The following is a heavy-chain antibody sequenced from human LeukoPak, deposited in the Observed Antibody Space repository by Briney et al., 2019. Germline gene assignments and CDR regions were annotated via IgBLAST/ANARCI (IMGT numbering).Heavy chain of an antibody. V-gene: IGHV3-23*01. Sequence: GGSLRLSCAASGFTFSSYAMSWVRQAPGKGLEWVSAISSSGGSTYYADSVKGRLTISRDNSKNTLYVQMNSLRVEDTAVYYCATGCLRGIDSWGQGTLVTVSS. CDR2: ISSSGGST. D-gene: IGHD3-16*01. CDR3: ATGCLRGIDS. J-gene: IGHJ4*02. CDR1: GFTFSSYA.